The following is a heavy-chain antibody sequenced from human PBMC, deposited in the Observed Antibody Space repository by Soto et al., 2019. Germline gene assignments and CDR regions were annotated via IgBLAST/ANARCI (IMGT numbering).Heavy chain of an antibody. Sequence: PGGSLRLSCATSGFNFNDYAMSWVRQSPGQGLQWVASVSDNGGSRGGTYYADSVKGRFTISRDNSKNTLYLRLDSLTGADTAVYYCARAKAVVIAALDIWGQGTMVTVSS. V-gene: IGHV3-23*01. D-gene: IGHD2-21*01. CDR3: ARAKAVVIAALDI. CDR1: GFNFNDYA. J-gene: IGHJ3*02. CDR2: VSDNGGSRGGT.